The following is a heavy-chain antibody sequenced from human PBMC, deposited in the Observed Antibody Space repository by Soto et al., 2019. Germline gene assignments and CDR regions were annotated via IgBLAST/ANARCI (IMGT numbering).Heavy chain of an antibody. Sequence: ASVKVSCKASGYTFTSYDINWVRQATGQGLEWMGWMNPNSGNTGYAQKFQGRVTMTRNTSISTAYMELSSLRSEDTAVYYCARGGARWNYGLGDRRKYNWFDPWGQGTLVTVSS. CDR3: ARGGARWNYGLGDRRKYNWFDP. D-gene: IGHD1-7*01. V-gene: IGHV1-8*01. CDR2: MNPNSGNT. CDR1: GYTFTSYD. J-gene: IGHJ5*02.